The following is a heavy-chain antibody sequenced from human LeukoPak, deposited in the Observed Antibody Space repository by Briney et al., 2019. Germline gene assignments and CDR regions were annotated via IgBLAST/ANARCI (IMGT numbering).Heavy chain of an antibody. CDR2: IWYDGSNK. V-gene: IGHV3-33*01. CDR1: GFTFSSNA. D-gene: IGHD2-21*02. Sequence: GGSLRLSCAASGFTFSSNAMHWVRQAPGKGLEWVAVIWYDGSNKYHADSVKGRFTISRDNSKNTLYLQMNSLRAEDTAVYYCARGQVETAIPGDYWGQGTLVTVSS. CDR3: ARGQVETAIPGDY. J-gene: IGHJ4*02.